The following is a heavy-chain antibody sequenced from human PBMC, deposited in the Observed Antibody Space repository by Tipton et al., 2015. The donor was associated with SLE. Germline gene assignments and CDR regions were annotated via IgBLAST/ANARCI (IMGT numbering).Heavy chain of an antibody. CDR3: ALGAPWGSFDI. Sequence: TLSLTCTVSGASTNTKYWTWIRQSPGKGLEWIGYANRNDGTKIKSSLERRVTISLDTSRNHFSLKLTSVTAADTAVYFCALGAPWGSFDIWGQGTTVTVSS. CDR1: GASTNTKY. CDR2: ANRNDGT. V-gene: IGHV4-59*12. D-gene: IGHD7-27*01. J-gene: IGHJ3*02.